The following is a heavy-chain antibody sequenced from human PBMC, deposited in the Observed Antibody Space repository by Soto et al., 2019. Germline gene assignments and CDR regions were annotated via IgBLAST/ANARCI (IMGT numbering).Heavy chain of an antibody. Sequence: SETLSLTCTVSGGSISSSSYYWGWIRQPPGKGLEWIGSIYYSGSTYYNPSLKSRVTISVDTSKNQFSLKLSSVTAADTAVYYCARHHGGWFYYMDVWGKGTTVTVSS. CDR1: GGSISSSSYY. D-gene: IGHD3-10*01. J-gene: IGHJ6*03. CDR2: IYYSGST. CDR3: ARHHGGWFYYMDV. V-gene: IGHV4-39*01.